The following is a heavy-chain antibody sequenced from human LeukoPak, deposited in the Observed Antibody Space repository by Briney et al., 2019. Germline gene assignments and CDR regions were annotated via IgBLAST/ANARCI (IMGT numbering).Heavy chain of an antibody. CDR2: ISGSGGST. J-gene: IGHJ4*02. Sequence: GGSLRLSCAASGFTFSSYAMSWVRQAPGKGLEWVSAISGSGGSTYYADSVKGRFTISRDNSKTTLYLQMNSLRAEDTAVYYCAKEVPGIAAAGYYFDYWGQGTLVTVSS. CDR1: GFTFSSYA. V-gene: IGHV3-23*01. CDR3: AKEVPGIAAAGYYFDY. D-gene: IGHD6-13*01.